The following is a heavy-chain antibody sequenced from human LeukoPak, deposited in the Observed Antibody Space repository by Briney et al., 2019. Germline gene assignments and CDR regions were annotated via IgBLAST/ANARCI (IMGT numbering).Heavy chain of an antibody. V-gene: IGHV3-53*01. J-gene: IGHJ4*02. CDR3: ARALAVASYFDY. D-gene: IGHD6-19*01. CDR1: GFTVSSNY. Sequence: GGSLRLSCTASGFTVSSNYMSWVRQAPGKGLEWVSVIYSGGSTYYADSVKGRFNISRDNSKNTLYLQMNSLRAEDTAVYYCARALAVASYFDYGGQGTLVTVSS. CDR2: IYSGGST.